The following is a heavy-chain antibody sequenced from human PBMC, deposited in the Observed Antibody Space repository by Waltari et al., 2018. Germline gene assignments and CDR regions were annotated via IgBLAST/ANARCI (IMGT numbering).Heavy chain of an antibody. D-gene: IGHD3-3*01. J-gene: IGHJ6*03. Sequence: EVQLVESGGGLIQPGGSLRLSCAVSGFTVSHNYMSWVRQAPGKGLECVSVIYTVGSTFYADSVRGRFTISRDNSMNTLFLQMNSLRGEDTAVYYCARGHTISGGDYMDVWGKGTTVIVSS. V-gene: IGHV3-53*01. CDR3: ARGHTISGGDYMDV. CDR2: IYTVGST. CDR1: GFTVSHNY.